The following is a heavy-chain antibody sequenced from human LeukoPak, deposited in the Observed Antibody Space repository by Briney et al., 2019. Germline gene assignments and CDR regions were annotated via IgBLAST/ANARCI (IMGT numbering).Heavy chain of an antibody. CDR1: GGSISSYY. J-gene: IGHJ4*02. CDR2: INHSGST. D-gene: IGHD3-22*01. Sequence: PSETLSLTCTVSGGSISSYYWNWIRQPPGKGLEWIGEINHSGSTNYNPSLKSRVTISVDTSKNQFSLKLSPVTAADTAVYYCASNYYDSSGYYSFDYWGQGTLVTVSS. V-gene: IGHV4-34*01. CDR3: ASNYYDSSGYYSFDY.